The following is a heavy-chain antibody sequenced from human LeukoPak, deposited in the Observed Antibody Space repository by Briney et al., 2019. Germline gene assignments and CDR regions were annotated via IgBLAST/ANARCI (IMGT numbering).Heavy chain of an antibody. V-gene: IGHV3-23*01. D-gene: IGHD6-6*01. CDR1: GFTFSSYA. CDR2: ISGSGGST. J-gene: IGHJ6*03. CDR3: AKAEYSSSRYYYYYMDV. Sequence: GGSLRLSCAASGFTFSSYAMSWVRQAPGKGLEWVSAISGSGGSTYYADSVKGRFTISRDNSKNTLYLQMNSLRAEDTAVYYCAKAEYSSSRYYYYYMDVWGKGTTVTVSS.